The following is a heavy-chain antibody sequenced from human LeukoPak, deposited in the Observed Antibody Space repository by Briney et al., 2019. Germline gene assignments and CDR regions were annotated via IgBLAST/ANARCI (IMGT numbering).Heavy chain of an antibody. CDR3: ARGSLGYCSSTSCLHDY. J-gene: IGHJ4*02. CDR2: ISSSSSYI. CDR1: GFTFSSYR. D-gene: IGHD2-2*01. V-gene: IGHV3-21*01. Sequence: PGGSLRLSCAASGFTFSSYRMNWVRQAPGKGLEWVSSISSSSSYIYYADSVKGRFTISRDNAKNSLYLQMNSLRAEDTAVYYCARGSLGYCSSTSCLHDYWGQGTLVTVSS.